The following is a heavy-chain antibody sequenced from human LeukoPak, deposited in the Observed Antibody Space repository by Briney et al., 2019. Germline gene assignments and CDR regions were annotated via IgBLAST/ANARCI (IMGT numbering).Heavy chain of an antibody. D-gene: IGHD5-24*01. CDR2: IYYSGST. CDR3: ARVGWLQFDRADDAFDI. Sequence: SETLSLTCTVSGGSISSYYWSWIRQPPGKGLEWIGYIYYSGSTNYNPSLKSRVTISVDTSKNQLSLKLSSVTATDTAIYYCARVGWLQFDRADDAFDIWGQGTMVTVSS. CDR1: GGSISSYY. J-gene: IGHJ3*02. V-gene: IGHV4-59*08.